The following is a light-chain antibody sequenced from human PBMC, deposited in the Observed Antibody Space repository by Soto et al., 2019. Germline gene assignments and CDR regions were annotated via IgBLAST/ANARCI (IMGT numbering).Light chain of an antibody. V-gene: IGKV3-20*01. CDR2: GAS. Sequence: EIILTQSPDTLSLSPGERATLSCRASQTVSSNYLAWCQQRPGQAPRLLIYGASTRAAGIPDRFSGSGSGTDFTRTISRLEPEDSAVYFCQHYSSQTFGQGTKVDIK. J-gene: IGKJ1*01. CDR3: QHYSSQT. CDR1: QTVSSNY.